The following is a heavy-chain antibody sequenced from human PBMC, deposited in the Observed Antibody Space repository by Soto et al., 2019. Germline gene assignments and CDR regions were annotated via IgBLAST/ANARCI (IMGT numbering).Heavy chain of an antibody. CDR3: ARTGASAGPDAFDI. J-gene: IGHJ3*02. Sequence: QVQLVESGGGVVQPGTSLIISCVGSGFTFSTYAMHWVRQAPGKGLQWVSVITSDGSKKYSADSVKGRFIISRDNYKNTLYLQMNTLRTEDTAVYYCARTGASAGPDAFDIWGQGTVLTVSS. CDR1: GFTFSTYA. CDR2: ITSDGSKK. D-gene: IGHD6-13*01. V-gene: IGHV3-30-3*01.